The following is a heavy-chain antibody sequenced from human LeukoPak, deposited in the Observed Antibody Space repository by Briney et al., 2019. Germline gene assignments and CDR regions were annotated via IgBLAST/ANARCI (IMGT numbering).Heavy chain of an antibody. D-gene: IGHD3-10*01. CDR3: ARGYYGSGRHGMDV. J-gene: IGHJ6*02. CDR1: GDSVSSNSAT. CDR2: AYYRSNWYS. V-gene: IGHV6-1*01. Sequence: SQTLSLTCAISGDSVSSNSATWNWIRQSPSRGLEWLGRAYYRSNWYSDYALSVKSRITINPDTSKNQFSLQLDSVTPEDTAMYYCARGYYGSGRHGMDVWGQGTTDTVSS.